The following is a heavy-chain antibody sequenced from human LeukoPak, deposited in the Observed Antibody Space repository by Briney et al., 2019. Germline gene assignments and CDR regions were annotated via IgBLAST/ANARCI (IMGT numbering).Heavy chain of an antibody. J-gene: IGHJ6*02. CDR2: IIPILGIA. CDR1: GGTFSSYA. V-gene: IGHV1-69*04. Sequence: SVKVSCKASGGTFSSYAISWVRQAPGQGLEWMGRIIPILGIANYAQKFQGRVTITADKSTSTAYMELSSLRSEDTAVCYCARDTLVDTAMVRNYYGMDVWGQGTTVTVSS. D-gene: IGHD5-18*01. CDR3: ARDTLVDTAMVRNYYGMDV.